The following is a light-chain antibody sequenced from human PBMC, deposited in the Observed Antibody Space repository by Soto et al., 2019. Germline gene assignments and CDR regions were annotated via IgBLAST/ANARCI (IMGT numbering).Light chain of an antibody. CDR1: QSISSW. J-gene: IGKJ1*01. CDR3: QQYNSFGAA. Sequence: DIQMTQSPSTLSASVGDRVTITCRASQSISSWLAWYQQKPGKAPKLLIYDASSLESGVPSRFSGSGSGTEFTLTISSLQPDDFATYYCQQYNSFGAAFGQGTKVEIK. CDR2: DAS. V-gene: IGKV1-5*01.